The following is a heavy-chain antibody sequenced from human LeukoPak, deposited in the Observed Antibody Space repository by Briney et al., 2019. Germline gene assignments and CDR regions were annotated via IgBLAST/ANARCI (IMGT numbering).Heavy chain of an antibody. CDR1: GGSISSGGYY. Sequence: SETLSLTCTVSGGSISSGGYYWSWICQHPGKGLEWIGYIYYSGSTYYNPSLKSRVTISVDTSKNQFSLKLSSVTAADTAVYYCARVVVVTASPFVDYGMDVWGQGTTVTVSS. V-gene: IGHV4-31*03. CDR3: ARVVVVTASPFVDYGMDV. J-gene: IGHJ6*02. D-gene: IGHD2-21*02. CDR2: IYYSGST.